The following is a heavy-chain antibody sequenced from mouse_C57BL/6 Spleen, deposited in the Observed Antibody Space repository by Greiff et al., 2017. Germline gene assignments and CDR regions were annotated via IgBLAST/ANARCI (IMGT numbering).Heavy chain of an antibody. CDR2: IYPGSGST. D-gene: IGHD2-12*01. Sequence: VQLQQSGAELVKPGASVKMSCKASGYTFTSYWITWVKQRPGQGLEWIGDIYPGSGSTNYNEKFKSKATLTVDTSSSTAYMQLSSLTSEDSTVYYCERFLIVTTGDYYAMDYWGQGTSVTVSS. V-gene: IGHV1-55*01. CDR3: ERFLIVTTGDYYAMDY. J-gene: IGHJ4*01. CDR1: GYTFTSYW.